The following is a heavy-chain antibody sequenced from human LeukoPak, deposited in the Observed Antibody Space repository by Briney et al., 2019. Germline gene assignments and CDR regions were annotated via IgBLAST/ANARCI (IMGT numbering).Heavy chain of an antibody. D-gene: IGHD3-10*01. V-gene: IGHV3-74*01. CDR2: INTDGSST. CDR1: GFTFSSYW. CDR3: ARGPRYSYGSASYYNGLFDS. J-gene: IGHJ4*02. Sequence: PGGSLRLSCAASGFTFSSYWMHWVRQAPGKGLVWVSRINTDGSSTNYVDSVKGRFTISRDNAKSILYVQMNSLRAEDTAVYYCARGPRYSYGSASYYNGLFDSWGQGTLVTVSS.